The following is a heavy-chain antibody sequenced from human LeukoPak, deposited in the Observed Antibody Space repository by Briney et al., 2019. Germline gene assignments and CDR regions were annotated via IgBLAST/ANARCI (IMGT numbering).Heavy chain of an antibody. CDR3: ARWYRSGWAFDY. J-gene: IGHJ4*02. CDR2: IHYSGST. Sequence: SETLSLTCTVSSGTISSYYWNWIRQPPGKGLEWIGYIHYSGSTKYNPSLKSRVTISVDTSKNQFSLRLSSVTAADTAVYYCARWYRSGWAFDYWGQGTLVTVSS. D-gene: IGHD6-19*01. CDR1: SGTISSYY. V-gene: IGHV4-59*08.